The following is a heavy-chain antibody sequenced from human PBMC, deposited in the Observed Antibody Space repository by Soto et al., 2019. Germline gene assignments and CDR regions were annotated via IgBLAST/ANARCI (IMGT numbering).Heavy chain of an antibody. Sequence: EVQLVESGGGLVQPGGSLRLSCAASGFTFSNYRMHWVRQAPGKGLVWVSRIAGDGSGITYADSVKGRFTIARDNAKNTLYLQMNSLRAEDTAVYYCARVYPGNYYYWGQGTLVTVSS. J-gene: IGHJ4*02. CDR3: ARVYPGNYYY. D-gene: IGHD3-10*01. CDR1: GFTFSNYR. V-gene: IGHV3-74*01. CDR2: IAGDGSGI.